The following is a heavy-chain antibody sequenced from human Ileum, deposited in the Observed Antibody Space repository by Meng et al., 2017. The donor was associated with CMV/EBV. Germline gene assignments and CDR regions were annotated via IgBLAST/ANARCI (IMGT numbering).Heavy chain of an antibody. CDR2: IATFNGNT. J-gene: IGHJ4*02. CDR3: ARDWDYGDPADY. D-gene: IGHD4-17*01. CDR1: CYKFTDYG. Sequence: SCSPSCYKFTDYGFSWVRQAPGQGLEWMGWIATFNGNTNYAQRMQGRATMSRDTSTSTVYMELRSLRYDDTAVYYCARDWDYGDPADYWGQGTLVTVSS. V-gene: IGHV1-18*01.